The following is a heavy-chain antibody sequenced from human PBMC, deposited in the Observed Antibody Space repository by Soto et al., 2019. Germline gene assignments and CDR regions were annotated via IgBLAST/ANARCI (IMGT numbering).Heavy chain of an antibody. CDR1: GYTFTSYG. V-gene: IGHV1-18*01. CDR2: ISAYKGNT. CDR3: AREYGSGIRFDY. Sequence: QVQLVQSGDGVKKPGASVTVSCKASGYTFTSYGISWVRQAPGQGLEWTGWISAYKGNTNYAQKLQGRVTMTTDTSTSTAYMELRSLRSDDTAVYYCAREYGSGIRFDYWGQGTLVTVSS. J-gene: IGHJ4*02. D-gene: IGHD3-10*01.